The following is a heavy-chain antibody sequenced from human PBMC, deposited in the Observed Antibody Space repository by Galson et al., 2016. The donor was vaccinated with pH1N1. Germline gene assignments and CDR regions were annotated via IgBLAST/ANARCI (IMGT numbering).Heavy chain of an antibody. CDR3: VQEDSRGYSYVLEN. CDR2: ISGGGGDK. Sequence: SLRLSCAASGFTFRLHGMCWVRQAFGKGLEWVAYISGGGGDKFYAESVRGRFTISRDNAYSTVSLQMDRLTVDDTAIYYFVQEDSRGYSYVLENWGPGTPVTVSS. J-gene: IGHJ4*02. CDR1: GFTFRLHG. D-gene: IGHD3-22*01. V-gene: IGHV3-23*01.